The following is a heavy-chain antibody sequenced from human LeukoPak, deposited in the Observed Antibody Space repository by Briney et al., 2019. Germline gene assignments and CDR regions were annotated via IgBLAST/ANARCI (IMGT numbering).Heavy chain of an antibody. Sequence: SETLSLTCTASGGSISSYYWSGIRQPPGKGLEWIGYIYYSGSTNYNPSLKSRVTISVDTSKNQFSLKLSSVTAADTAVYYCARGGVTPYYYYGMDVWGQGTTVTVSS. J-gene: IGHJ6*02. V-gene: IGHV4-59*01. CDR3: ARGGVTPYYYYGMDV. CDR1: GGSISSYY. CDR2: IYYSGST. D-gene: IGHD2-21*02.